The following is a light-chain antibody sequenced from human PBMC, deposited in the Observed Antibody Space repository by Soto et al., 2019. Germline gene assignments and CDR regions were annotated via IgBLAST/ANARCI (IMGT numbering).Light chain of an antibody. CDR3: QQYNNWPWT. V-gene: IGKV3-15*01. Sequence: EIVMTQSPATLSVSPGGRATLSCRASQSISDTLAWYQQKPGQAPRLLIHGASTRAPGFPARFSGSGTGTDFTLTMSSLQWEDFAVYYSQQYNNWPWTYGQGTKVDIK. CDR1: QSISDT. CDR2: GAS. J-gene: IGKJ1*01.